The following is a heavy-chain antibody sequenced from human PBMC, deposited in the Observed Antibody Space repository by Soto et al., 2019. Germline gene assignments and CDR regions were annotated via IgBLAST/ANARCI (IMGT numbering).Heavy chain of an antibody. Sequence: GGSLRLSCAASGFTFSSYAMSWVRQAPGKGLEWVSAISGSGGSTYYADSVKGRFTISRDNSKNTLYLQMNSLRAEDTAVYYCAKDYPYTFIVVVTSLPDYWGQGTLVTVSS. CDR2: ISGSGGST. D-gene: IGHD2-21*02. CDR1: GFTFSSYA. J-gene: IGHJ4*02. V-gene: IGHV3-23*01. CDR3: AKDYPYTFIVVVTSLPDY.